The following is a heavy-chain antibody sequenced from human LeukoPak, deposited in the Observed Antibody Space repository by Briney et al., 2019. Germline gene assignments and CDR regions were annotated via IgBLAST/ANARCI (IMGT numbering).Heavy chain of an antibody. CDR1: GFTFSSYV. CDR3: AKDTGRGDFDWLTFDY. Sequence: PGGSLRLSCAASGFTFSSYVMSWVRQAPGKGLEWVAFIRYDGSNKYYADSVKGRFTISRDNSKNTLYLQMNSLRAEDTAVYYCAKDTGRGDFDWLTFDYWGQGTLVTVSS. D-gene: IGHD3-9*01. J-gene: IGHJ4*02. V-gene: IGHV3-30*02. CDR2: IRYDGSNK.